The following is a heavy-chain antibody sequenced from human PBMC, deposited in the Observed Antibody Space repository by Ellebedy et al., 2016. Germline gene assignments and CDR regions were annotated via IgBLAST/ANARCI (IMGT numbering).Heavy chain of an antibody. D-gene: IGHD6-19*01. J-gene: IGHJ5*02. CDR2: ISAYNGNT. V-gene: IGHV1-18*04. CDR3: ARDQEQWLSSGFDP. CDR1: GYTFTSYG. Sequence: ASVKVSXXASGYTFTSYGISWVRQAPGQGLEWMGWISAYNGNTNYAQKLQGRVTMTTDTSTGTAYMELRSLRSDDTAVYYCARDQEQWLSSGFDPWGQGTLVTVSS.